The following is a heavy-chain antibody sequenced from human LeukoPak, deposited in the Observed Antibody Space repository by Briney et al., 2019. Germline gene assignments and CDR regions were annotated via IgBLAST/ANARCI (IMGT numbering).Heavy chain of an antibody. J-gene: IGHJ4*02. CDR2: IIPIFGTA. CDR1: RGTFSSYA. V-gene: IGHV1-69*06. Sequence: ASVKVSCKASRGTFSSYAISGVRQAPGQGLEWMGGIIPIFGTANYAQKFQGRVTITADKSTSTAYMELSSLRSEDTAVYYCARDGYGDLPAYWGQGTLVTVSS. CDR3: ARDGYGDLPAY. D-gene: IGHD4-17*01.